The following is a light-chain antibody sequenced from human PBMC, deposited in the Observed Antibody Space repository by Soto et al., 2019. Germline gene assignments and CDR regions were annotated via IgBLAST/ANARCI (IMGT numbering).Light chain of an antibody. CDR3: QHRHSYPIT. Sequence: DIQLTQSPSFLSASVGDRVTITCRASHGISSLLAWYQQKPGKAPKLLIHTASTLQSGVPSRFSGSGSGTEFTLTISSLQPEDFATYYCQHRHSYPITFGQGTRLEIK. CDR2: TAS. V-gene: IGKV1-9*01. J-gene: IGKJ5*01. CDR1: HGISSL.